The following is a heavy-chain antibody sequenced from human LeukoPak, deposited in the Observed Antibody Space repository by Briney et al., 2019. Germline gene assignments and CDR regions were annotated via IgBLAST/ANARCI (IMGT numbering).Heavy chain of an antibody. CDR1: GGSISSGDYY. Sequence: SETLSLTCTVSGGSISSGDYYWSWIRQPPGKGLEWIGYIYYSGSTYCNPSLKSRVTISVDTSKNQFSLKLSSVTAADTAVYYCARDPGDLDYGDYYYYYGMDVWGQGTTVTVSS. CDR2: IYYSGST. CDR3: ARDPGDLDYGDYYYYYGMDV. V-gene: IGHV4-30-4*01. D-gene: IGHD4-17*01. J-gene: IGHJ6*02.